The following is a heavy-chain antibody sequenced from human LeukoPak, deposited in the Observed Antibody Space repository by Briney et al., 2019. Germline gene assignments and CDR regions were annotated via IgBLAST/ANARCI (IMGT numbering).Heavy chain of an antibody. CDR3: ARSDYCGGDCYSSLSNY. CDR1: GFTFSAYA. V-gene: IGHV3-21*01. J-gene: IGHJ4*02. CDR2: ISISSSYI. D-gene: IGHD2-21*02. Sequence: PGGSLRLSCATSGFTFSAYALNWVRQAPGKGLEWVSSISISSSYIYYADSVKGRFTISRDNAKNSLYLQMNSLRAEDTAVYFCARSDYCGGDCYSSLSNYWGQGTLVTVSS.